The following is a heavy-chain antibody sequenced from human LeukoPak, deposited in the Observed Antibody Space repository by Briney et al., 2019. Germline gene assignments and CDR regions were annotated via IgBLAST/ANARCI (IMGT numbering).Heavy chain of an antibody. CDR3: ARDESYYDSSGYYSTDAFDI. J-gene: IGHJ3*02. CDR2: IYTSGST. Sequence: PSETLSLTCTVSGGSISSYYWGWIRQPAGKGLEWIGRIYTSGSTNYNPSLKSRVTMSVDTSKNQFSLKLSSVTAADTAVYYCARDESYYDSSGYYSTDAFDIWGQGTMVTVSS. D-gene: IGHD3-22*01. V-gene: IGHV4-4*07. CDR1: GGSISSYY.